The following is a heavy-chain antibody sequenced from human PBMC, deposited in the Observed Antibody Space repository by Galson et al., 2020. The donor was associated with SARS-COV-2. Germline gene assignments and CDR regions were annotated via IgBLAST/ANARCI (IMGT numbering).Heavy chain of an antibody. CDR2: FDPEDGET. D-gene: IGHD3-10*01. Sequence: ASVKVSCKVSGYTLTELSMHWVRQAPGKGLEWMGGFDPEDGETIYAQKFQGRVTMTEDTSTDTAYMELSSLRSEATAVYYCATVYSLWFGELPYYWGQGTLVTVSS. CDR3: ATVYSLWFGELPYY. CDR1: GYTLTELS. J-gene: IGHJ4*02. V-gene: IGHV1-24*01.